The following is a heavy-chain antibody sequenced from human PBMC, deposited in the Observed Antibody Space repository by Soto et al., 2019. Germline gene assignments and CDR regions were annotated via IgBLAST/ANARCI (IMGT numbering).Heavy chain of an antibody. Sequence: GAAVKVSCKVSGYTLTELSMHWVRQAPGKGLEWMGGFDPEDGETIYAQKFQGRVTMTEDTSTDTAYKELSSLRSEDRAVYYCATDEWLDDAFDIWGQGKMVTVSS. CDR1: GYTLTELS. V-gene: IGHV1-24*01. D-gene: IGHD6-19*01. CDR3: ATDEWLDDAFDI. CDR2: FDPEDGET. J-gene: IGHJ3*02.